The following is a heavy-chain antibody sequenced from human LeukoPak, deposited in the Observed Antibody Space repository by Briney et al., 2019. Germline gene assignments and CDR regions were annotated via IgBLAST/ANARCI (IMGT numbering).Heavy chain of an antibody. D-gene: IGHD3-22*01. V-gene: IGHV3-30*18. Sequence: GGSLRLSCAASGFTSSSYGMHWVRQAPGKGLGWGAVISYDGSNKYYADSVKGRFTISRDNSKNTLYLQMNSLRAEDTAVYYCAKDYYDSSGYYNYGMDVWGQGTTVTVSS. J-gene: IGHJ6*02. CDR2: ISYDGSNK. CDR3: AKDYYDSSGYYNYGMDV. CDR1: GFTSSSYG.